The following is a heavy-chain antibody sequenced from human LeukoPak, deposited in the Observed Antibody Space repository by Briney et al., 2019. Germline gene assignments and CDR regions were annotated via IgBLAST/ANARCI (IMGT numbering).Heavy chain of an antibody. CDR2: IWYDGTNK. Sequence: PGGSLRLSCAASGFTFSNYGMHWVRQAPGKGLEWVAVIWYDGTNKYYVDSVKGRFTISRDNSKNTLYMQMNSLRAEDTAVYYCARVIGGWEQLGFDYWGQGTLVTVSS. D-gene: IGHD1-26*01. J-gene: IGHJ4*02. CDR3: ARVIGGWEQLGFDY. CDR1: GFTFSNYG. V-gene: IGHV3-33*01.